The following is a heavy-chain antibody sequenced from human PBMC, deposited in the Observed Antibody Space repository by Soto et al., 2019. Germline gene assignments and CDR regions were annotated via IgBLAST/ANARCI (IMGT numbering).Heavy chain of an antibody. CDR2: IYYSGST. J-gene: IGHJ2*01. Sequence: PGKGLEWIGYIYYSGSTYYNPSLKSRVTISVDTSKNQFSLKLSSVTAADTAVYYFFFFQAEDGIRVVRSVSAFLLNRSSDL. D-gene: IGHD3-10*02. CDR3: FFFQAEDGIRVVRSVSAFLLNRSSDL. V-gene: IGHV4-31*02.